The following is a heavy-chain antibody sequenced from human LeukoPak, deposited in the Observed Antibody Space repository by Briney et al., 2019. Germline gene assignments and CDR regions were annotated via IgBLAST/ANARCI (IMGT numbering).Heavy chain of an antibody. J-gene: IGHJ4*02. D-gene: IGHD6-19*01. CDR2: IYYSGST. CDR3: ARTTASSGWYFDY. CDR1: GGSISSGGYY. V-gene: IGHV4-31*03. Sequence: PSQTLSLTCTVSGGSISSGGYYWSWIRQHPGKGLEWIGYIYYSGSTYYNPSLKSRVTISVDTSKNQFPLKLSSVTAADTAVYYCARTTASSGWYFDYWGQGTLVTVSS.